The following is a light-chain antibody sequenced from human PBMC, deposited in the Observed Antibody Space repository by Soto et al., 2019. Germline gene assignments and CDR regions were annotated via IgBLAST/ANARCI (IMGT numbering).Light chain of an antibody. V-gene: IGLV2-8*01. CDR2: EVN. CDR3: ASYAGSNNLL. Sequence: QSALTQPPSASGSPGQSVTISCTGTSSDVGGYNSVSWYQQHPGKAPKLIIYEVNKRPSGVPDRFSGSKSGNTASLTVSGLQAEVETHYYCASYAGSNNLLFGGGTKVTVL. J-gene: IGLJ3*02. CDR1: SSDVGGYNS.